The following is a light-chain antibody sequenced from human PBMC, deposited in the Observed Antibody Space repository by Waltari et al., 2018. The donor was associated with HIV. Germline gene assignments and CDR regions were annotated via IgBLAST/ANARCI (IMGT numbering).Light chain of an antibody. CDR3: QQYFNTPLT. Sequence: DIVMTQSPDALALSLGERATINCKSSRTILYNSNNKNYSAWYQQKPGQPPKLLIYWASTRESGVPDRFSGSGSGTDFTLTISNVQTEDMAVYYCQQYFNTPLTFGGGTKVEIK. V-gene: IGKV4-1*01. CDR2: WAS. J-gene: IGKJ4*01. CDR1: RTILYNSNNKNY.